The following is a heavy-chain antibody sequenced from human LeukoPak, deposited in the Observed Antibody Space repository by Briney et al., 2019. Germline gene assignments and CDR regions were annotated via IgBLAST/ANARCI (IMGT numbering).Heavy chain of an antibody. CDR2: IYCSGST. CDR3: ARGLRFLEWLANPDY. CDR1: GGSISSSSYY. Sequence: PSETLSLTCTVSGGSISSSSYYWGWIRQPPGKGLEWIGSIYCSGSTYYNPSLKSRVTISVDTSKNQFSLKLSSVTAADTAVYYCARGLRFLEWLANPDYWGQGTLVTVSS. J-gene: IGHJ4*02. D-gene: IGHD3-3*01. V-gene: IGHV4-39*01.